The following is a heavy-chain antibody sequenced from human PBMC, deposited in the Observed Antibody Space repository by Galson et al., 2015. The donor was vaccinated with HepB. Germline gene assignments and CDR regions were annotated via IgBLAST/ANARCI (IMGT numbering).Heavy chain of an antibody. Sequence: SVKASCKASGGTFSSYAISWVRQAPGQGLEWMGGIIPIFGRANYAQKLQGRVTITADESTSTAYMDLSSLTSDDTAVYYCARGSPDYGDKPAPFNYWGQGTLVTVSS. CDR3: ARGSPDYGDKPAPFNY. CDR2: IIPIFGRA. CDR1: GGTFSSYA. J-gene: IGHJ4*02. D-gene: IGHD4-17*01. V-gene: IGHV1-69*13.